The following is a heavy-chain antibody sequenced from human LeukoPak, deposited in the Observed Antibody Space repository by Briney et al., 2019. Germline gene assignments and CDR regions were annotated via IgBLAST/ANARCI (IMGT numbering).Heavy chain of an antibody. V-gene: IGHV3-23*01. CDR2: ISGSGGST. Sequence: GGSLRLSCAASGFTFSSYAMSWVRQAPGKGLEWVSAISGSGGSTYYADSVKGRFTISRDSSENTLYLQMNSLRVEDTAVYYCARVGYYSSGPFSYFDYWGQGTLVSVSS. CDR3: ARVGYYSSGPFSYFDY. D-gene: IGHD3-10*01. J-gene: IGHJ4*02. CDR1: GFTFSSYA.